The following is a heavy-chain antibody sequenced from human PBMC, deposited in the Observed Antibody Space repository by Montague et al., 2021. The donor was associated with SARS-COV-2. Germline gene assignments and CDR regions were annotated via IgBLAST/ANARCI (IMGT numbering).Heavy chain of an antibody. V-gene: IGHV3-30*09. D-gene: IGHD6-19*01. J-gene: IGHJ4*02. CDR1: GFTFNNYA. CDR3: VRPSLIKARIAVAGTTVY. CDR2: ISYDGSNK. Sequence: SLRLSCAASGFTFNNYAMHWVRQAPGKGLEWVAIISYDGSNKYYADSVKGRFAISRDNSKNTLYLQMNSLRAEDTAVYYCVRPSLIKARIAVAGTTVYWGQGTLVTISS.